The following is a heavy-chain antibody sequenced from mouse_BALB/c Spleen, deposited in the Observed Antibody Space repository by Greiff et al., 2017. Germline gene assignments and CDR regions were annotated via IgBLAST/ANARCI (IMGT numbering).Heavy chain of an antibody. CDR2: ISSGSSTI. D-gene: IGHD2-14*01. J-gene: IGHJ4*01. V-gene: IGHV5-17*02. Sequence: EVKLVESGGGLVQPGGSRKLSCAASGFTFSSFGMHWVRQAPEKGLEWVAYISSGSSTIYYADTVKGRFTISRDNPKNTLFLQMTSLRSEDTAMYYCARRYYRYVPNAMDYWGQGTSVTVSS. CDR3: ARRYYRYVPNAMDY. CDR1: GFTFSSFG.